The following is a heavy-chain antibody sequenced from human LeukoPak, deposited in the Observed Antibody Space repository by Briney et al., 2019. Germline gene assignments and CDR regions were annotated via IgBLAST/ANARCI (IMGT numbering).Heavy chain of an antibody. V-gene: IGHV4-59*01. Sequence: SETLSLTCTVSGGPMSSYYWSWIRQPPGKGLEWIGYIYYSGSTNYNPSLKSRVTISVDTSKNQFSLKLSSVTAADTAVYYCARDRSGSYYGPVGAFDIWGQGTMVPVFS. D-gene: IGHD1-26*01. J-gene: IGHJ3*02. CDR1: GGPMSSYY. CDR2: IYYSGST. CDR3: ARDRSGSYYGPVGAFDI.